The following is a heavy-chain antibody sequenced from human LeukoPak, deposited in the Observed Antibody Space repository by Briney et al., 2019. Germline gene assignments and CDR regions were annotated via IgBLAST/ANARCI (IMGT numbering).Heavy chain of an antibody. CDR3: ARDRSRNYDFWSGYLGYFDY. CDR2: IIHIFGTA. J-gene: IGHJ4*02. CDR1: GGTFSSYA. V-gene: IGHV1-69*13. Sequence: GASVTVSCKASGGTFSSYAISWVRQAPGQGPEWMGGIIHIFGTANYAQKFQGRVTITADESTSTAYMELSSLRSEDTAVYYCARDRSRNYDFWSGYLGYFDYWGQGTLVTVSS. D-gene: IGHD3-3*01.